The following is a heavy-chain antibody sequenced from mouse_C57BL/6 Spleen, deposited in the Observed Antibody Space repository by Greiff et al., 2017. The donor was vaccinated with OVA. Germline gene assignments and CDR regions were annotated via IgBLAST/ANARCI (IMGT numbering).Heavy chain of an antibody. Sequence: EVQLQQSGPELVKPGASVKIPCKASGYTFTDYNMDWVKQSHGKSLEWIGDINPNNGGTIYNQKFKGKATLTVDKSSSTAYMELRSLTSEDTAVYYCARSHDYDEGYAMDYWGQGTSVTVSS. J-gene: IGHJ4*01. CDR3: ARSHDYDEGYAMDY. V-gene: IGHV1-18*01. CDR2: INPNNGGT. D-gene: IGHD2-4*01. CDR1: GYTFTDYN.